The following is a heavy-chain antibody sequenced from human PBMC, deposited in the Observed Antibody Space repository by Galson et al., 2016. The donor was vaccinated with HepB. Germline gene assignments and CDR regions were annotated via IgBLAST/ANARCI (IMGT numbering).Heavy chain of an antibody. J-gene: IGHJ6*02. CDR3: ARAVMLGRGMDV. CDR1: GDSVYNNGAA. CDR2: TFYRSTWEN. V-gene: IGHV6-1*01. Sequence: CAISGDSVYNNGAAWVWIRQSPSRGLEWLGRTFYRSTWENHYAGSVKNRIAISPDTSRNQFSLHLNSVTPEDTAVYYCARAVMLGRGMDVWGQGTTVTVSS. D-gene: IGHD3-10*01.